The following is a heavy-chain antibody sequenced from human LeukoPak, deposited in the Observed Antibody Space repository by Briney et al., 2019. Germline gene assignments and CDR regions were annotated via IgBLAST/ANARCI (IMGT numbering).Heavy chain of an antibody. Sequence: PSETLSLTCTVPGGSISSYYWSWIRQPPGKGLEWIGYICYSGSTNYNPSLKSRVTISVDTSKNQFSLKLSSVTAADTAVYYCARVLTGTTYGAFDIWGQGTMVTVSS. D-gene: IGHD1-20*01. CDR3: ARVLTGTTYGAFDI. J-gene: IGHJ3*02. CDR2: ICYSGST. CDR1: GGSISSYY. V-gene: IGHV4-59*01.